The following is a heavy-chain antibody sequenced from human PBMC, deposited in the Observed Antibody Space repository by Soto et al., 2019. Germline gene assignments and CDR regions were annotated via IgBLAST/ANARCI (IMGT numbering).Heavy chain of an antibody. CDR1: GGTFSSYT. V-gene: IGHV1-69*04. D-gene: IGHD2-2*01. CDR3: ARDPRDQRLSPYNWFDP. J-gene: IGHJ5*02. CDR2: IIPILGIA. Sequence: ASVKVSCKASGGTFSSYTISWVRQAPGQGLEWMGRIIPILGIANYAQKFQGRVTITADKSTSTAYMELSSLRSEDTAVYYCARDPRDQRLSPYNWFDPWGQGTLVTVSS.